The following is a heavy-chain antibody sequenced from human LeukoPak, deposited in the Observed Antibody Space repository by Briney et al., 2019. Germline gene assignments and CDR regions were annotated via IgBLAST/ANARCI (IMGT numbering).Heavy chain of an antibody. V-gene: IGHV4-39*01. CDR2: IYYSGST. Sequence: SETLSLTCTVSGGSISSSSYYWGWIRQPPGKGLEWIGSIYYSGSTYYNPSLKSRVTISVDTSKNQFSLKLSSVTAADTAVYYCARRQEVVTAVNWFDPWGQGTLVTVSS. J-gene: IGHJ5*02. D-gene: IGHD2-21*02. CDR3: ARRQEVVTAVNWFDP. CDR1: GGSISSSSYY.